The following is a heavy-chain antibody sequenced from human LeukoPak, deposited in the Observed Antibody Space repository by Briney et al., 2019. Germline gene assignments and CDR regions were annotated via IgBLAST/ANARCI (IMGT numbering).Heavy chain of an antibody. D-gene: IGHD2-15*01. J-gene: IGHJ4*02. CDR2: ISGSGYTI. V-gene: IGHV3-23*01. CDR1: GFIFSTYA. Sequence: AGGSLRLSCAASGFIFSTYAISWVRQAPGRGLECAAGISGSGYTIYYADSVKGRFTISRDNSKNTLYLQVNSLRAEDTAIYYCAKDLRVVGESSAGPLDHWGQGTLVTVSS. CDR3: AKDLRVVGESSAGPLDH.